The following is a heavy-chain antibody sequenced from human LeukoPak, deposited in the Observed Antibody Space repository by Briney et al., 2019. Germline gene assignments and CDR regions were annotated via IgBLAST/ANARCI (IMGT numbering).Heavy chain of an antibody. J-gene: IGHJ3*02. V-gene: IGHV1-69*13. CDR1: GGTFSSYA. Sequence: GASVKVSCKASGGTFSSYAISWVRQAPGQGLEWMGGIIPIFGTANYAQKFQGRVTITADESTSTAYMELSSLRSEDTAVYYCARDGSWYYYDSSGLRDAFDIWGQGMMVAVSS. CDR3: ARDGSWYYYDSSGLRDAFDI. CDR2: IIPIFGTA. D-gene: IGHD3-22*01.